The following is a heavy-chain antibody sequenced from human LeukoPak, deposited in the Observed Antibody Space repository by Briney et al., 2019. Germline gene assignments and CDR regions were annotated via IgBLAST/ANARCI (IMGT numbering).Heavy chain of an antibody. V-gene: IGHV1-69*13. CDR3: ARDGAYCGGDCNYYFDY. D-gene: IGHD2-21*02. CDR1: GGTFSSYA. Sequence: SVKVSCKASGGTFSSYAISWVRQAPGQGLEWMGGIIPIFGTANYAQKFQGRVTITADESTSTAYMELSSLRSEDTAVYYCARDGAYCGGDCNYYFDYWGQGTLVTVSS. J-gene: IGHJ4*02. CDR2: IIPIFGTA.